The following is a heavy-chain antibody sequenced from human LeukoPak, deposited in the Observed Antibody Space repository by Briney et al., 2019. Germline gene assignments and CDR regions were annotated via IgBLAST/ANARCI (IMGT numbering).Heavy chain of an antibody. J-gene: IGHJ4*02. Sequence: SQTLSLTCAISRDSLSSNKGAWKWTRQSPSRGLEWRRRTSYRSKWYDDYAGSVKGRISISPDTSKNQFSLQLDSVTPEDTAVYYCAREVGTSGWYTFDCWGQGTLVTVSS. CDR2: TSYRSKWYD. V-gene: IGHV6-1*01. CDR1: RDSLSSNKGA. CDR3: AREVGTSGWYTFDC. D-gene: IGHD6-19*01.